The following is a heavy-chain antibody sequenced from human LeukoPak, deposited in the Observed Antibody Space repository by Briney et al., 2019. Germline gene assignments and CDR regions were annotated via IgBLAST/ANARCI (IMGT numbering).Heavy chain of an antibody. V-gene: IGHV3-23*01. D-gene: IGHD6-13*01. J-gene: IGHJ4*02. CDR2: ISGSGKNT. CDR1: GFTFSSYS. Sequence: GGSLRLSCAASGFTFSSYSMNWVRQAPGEGLELVSAISGSGKNTHYGDFVKGRFTISRDNSKNTVYLQMNSLRVEDTAVYYCAKDRIASDGLDHWGQGTLVTVSS. CDR3: AKDRIASDGLDH.